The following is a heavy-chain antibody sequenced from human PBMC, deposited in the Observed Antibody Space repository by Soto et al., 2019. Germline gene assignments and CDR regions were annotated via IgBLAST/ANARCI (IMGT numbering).Heavy chain of an antibody. J-gene: IGHJ3*02. Sequence: QVQLVESGGGVVQPGRSLRLSCAASGFTFSSYAMHWVRQAPGKGLEWVAVISYDGSNKYYADSVKGRFTISRDNSKNTLYLQMNSLRAEDTAVYYCARVVLVPGHDAFDIWGQGTMVTVSS. CDR3: ARVVLVPGHDAFDI. D-gene: IGHD2-2*01. CDR1: GFTFSSYA. CDR2: ISYDGSNK. V-gene: IGHV3-30-3*01.